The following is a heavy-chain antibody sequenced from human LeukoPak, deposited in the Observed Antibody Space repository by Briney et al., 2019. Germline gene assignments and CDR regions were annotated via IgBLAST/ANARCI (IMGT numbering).Heavy chain of an antibody. J-gene: IGHJ4*02. D-gene: IGHD5-18*01. Sequence: GGSLRLSCAASGFTFSSYEMNWVRQAPGKGLEWVSYISSSGSTIYYADSVKGRFTISRDNAKNSPYLQMNSLRAEDTAVYYCASGQLWPYFDYWGQGTLVTVSS. CDR2: ISSSGSTI. CDR1: GFTFSSYE. CDR3: ASGQLWPYFDY. V-gene: IGHV3-48*03.